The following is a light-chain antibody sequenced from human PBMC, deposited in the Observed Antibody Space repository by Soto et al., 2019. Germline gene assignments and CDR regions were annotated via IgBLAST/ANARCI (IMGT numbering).Light chain of an antibody. V-gene: IGKV3-20*01. CDR3: QQYGCSPIT. J-gene: IGKJ5*01. Sequence: PAQRVRLSCSASQSVGLSLAWYQHKPGQAPRLLISGASSSATVIPDRFSGSGSETDFTLIISRLEPEDFALYYCQQYGCSPITFGQGTRLEI. CDR2: GAS. CDR1: QSVGLS.